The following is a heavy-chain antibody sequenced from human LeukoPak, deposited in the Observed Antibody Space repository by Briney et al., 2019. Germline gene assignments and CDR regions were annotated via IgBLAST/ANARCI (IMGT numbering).Heavy chain of an antibody. CDR3: ARFGLGVVTPRAFVDYYYYMDV. D-gene: IGHD3-3*01. V-gene: IGHV5-51*01. CDR2: IYPGDSDT. Sequence: GESLKISCKGFGYSFTNYWIGWVRQMPGKGLEWMGIIYPGDSDTRYSPSFQGQVTISADKSISTASLQWSSLKASDTAMYYCARFGLGVVTPRAFVDYYYYMDVWGKGTTVTVSS. CDR1: GYSFTNYW. J-gene: IGHJ6*03.